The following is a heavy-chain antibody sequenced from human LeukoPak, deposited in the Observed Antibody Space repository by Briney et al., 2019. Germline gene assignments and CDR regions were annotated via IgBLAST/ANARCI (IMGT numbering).Heavy chain of an antibody. CDR1: GFTFSRHA. V-gene: IGHV3-30*04. Sequence: PGGSLRLSCAASGFTFSRHAMHWVRQSPGKGLEWVAIISYDGSDEYIADSVKGRFSISRDNSRNTLDLQMNSLTTEDTALYHCARATDYYGSGSYLPLYYFYGMDVWGKGTAVIVSS. CDR3: ARATDYYGSGSYLPLYYFYGMDV. D-gene: IGHD3-10*01. CDR2: ISYDGSDE. J-gene: IGHJ6*04.